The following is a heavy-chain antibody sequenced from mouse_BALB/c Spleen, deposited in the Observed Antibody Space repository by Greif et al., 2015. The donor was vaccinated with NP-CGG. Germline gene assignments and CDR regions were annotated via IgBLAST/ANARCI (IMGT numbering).Heavy chain of an antibody. Sequence: EVQVVESGGGLVKPGGSLKLSCAASGFTFSDYYMYWVRQTPEKRLEWVATISDGGSYTYYPDSVKGRFTISRDNAKNNLYLQTSSLKSEDTAMYYCARDGVTGTGFDYWGQGTTLTVSS. D-gene: IGHD4-1*01. J-gene: IGHJ2*01. CDR1: GFTFSDYY. CDR2: ISDGGSYT. V-gene: IGHV5-4*02. CDR3: ARDGVTGTGFDY.